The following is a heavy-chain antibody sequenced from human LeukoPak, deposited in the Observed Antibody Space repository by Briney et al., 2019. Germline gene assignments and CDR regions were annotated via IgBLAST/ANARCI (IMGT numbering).Heavy chain of an antibody. CDR2: ISYDGSNK. V-gene: IGHV3-30*18. D-gene: IGHD3-3*01. CDR1: GFTFSNYG. CDR3: AKGSGIFGVVKDFGP. Sequence: GALRLSCAASGFTFSNYGMHWVRQAPGKGLEWVAVISYDGSNKFYADSVKGRFTISRDNSKNTLYLQMNSLRAEDTAVYYCAKGSGIFGVVKDFGPWGQGTLVTVSS. J-gene: IGHJ5*02.